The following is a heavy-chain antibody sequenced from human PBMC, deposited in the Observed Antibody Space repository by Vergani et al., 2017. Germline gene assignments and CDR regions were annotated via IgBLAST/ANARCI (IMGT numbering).Heavy chain of an antibody. D-gene: IGHD6-19*01. V-gene: IGHV3-23*01. Sequence: EVQLLESGGGLVPPGGSLRLSCAASGFTFSSYAMSWVRQAPGKGLEWVSAISGNGGSTYYADSVKGRFTISRDNSRNRLYLQMNSLRAEDTAVYYCAKAHSSGWYYFDYCGQGTLVTVSS. CDR1: GFTFSSYA. CDR2: ISGNGGST. CDR3: AKAHSSGWYYFDY. J-gene: IGHJ4*02.